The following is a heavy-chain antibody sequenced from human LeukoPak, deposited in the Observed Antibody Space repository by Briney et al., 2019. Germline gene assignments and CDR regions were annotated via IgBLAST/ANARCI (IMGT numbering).Heavy chain of an antibody. V-gene: IGHV4-61*05. D-gene: IGHD3-22*01. CDR3: ARGPYYYDSSGYYQNFDY. CDR1: GGSISSISYY. J-gene: IGHJ4*02. CDR2: IYYSGST. Sequence: SETLSLTCTVSGGSISSISYYWGWIRQPPGKGLEWIGYIYYSGSTNYNPSLKSRVTISVDTSKNQFSLKLSSVTAADTAVYYCARGPYYYDSSGYYQNFDYWGQGTLVTVSS.